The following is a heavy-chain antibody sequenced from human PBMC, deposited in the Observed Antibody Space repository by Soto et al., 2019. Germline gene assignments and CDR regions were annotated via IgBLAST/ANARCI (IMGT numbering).Heavy chain of an antibody. Sequence: GGSLRLSCAASGFTVSSNYMSWVRQAPGKGLEWVSVIYSGGSTYYADSVKGRFTISRDNSKNTLYLQMNSLRAEDTAVYYCAREEVFSREYYYYYMDVWGKGTTVTVSS. CDR3: AREEVFSREYYYYYMDV. D-gene: IGHD1-26*01. V-gene: IGHV3-66*01. J-gene: IGHJ6*03. CDR1: GFTVSSNY. CDR2: IYSGGST.